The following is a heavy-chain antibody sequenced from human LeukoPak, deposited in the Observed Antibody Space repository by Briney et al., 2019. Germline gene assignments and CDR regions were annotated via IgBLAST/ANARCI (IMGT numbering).Heavy chain of an antibody. CDR2: IYYSGST. D-gene: IGHD2-2*01. J-gene: IGHJ4*02. V-gene: IGHV4-39*01. CDR3: ARHGFHSTPSAPFDY. Sequence: SETLSLTCTVSGGSISSSSYYWGWIRQPPGKGLEWIGSIYYSGSTYYNPSLKSRVTISVDTSKNQFSLKLYSVTAADTAVYYCARHGFHSTPSAPFDYWGQGTLVTVSP. CDR1: GGSISSSSYY.